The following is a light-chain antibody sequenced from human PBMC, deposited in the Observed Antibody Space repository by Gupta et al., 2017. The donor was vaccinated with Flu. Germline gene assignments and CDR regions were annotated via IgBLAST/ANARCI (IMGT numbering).Light chain of an antibody. CDR1: SSNIGSNYD. Sequence: QSVLPQPPSLSGAPGQRVTISCTWSSSNIGSNYDVHWYQQLPGTAAKLLIYNNNNRPAVVPERFSGSKCGTSASLASTGHQAEDEADYYCQSDDSSLSGRVFGGGTKLTVL. J-gene: IGLJ2*01. CDR3: QSDDSSLSGRV. V-gene: IGLV1-40*01. CDR2: NNN.